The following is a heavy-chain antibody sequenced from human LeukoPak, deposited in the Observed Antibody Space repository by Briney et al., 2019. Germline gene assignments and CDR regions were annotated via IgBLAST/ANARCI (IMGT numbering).Heavy chain of an antibody. Sequence: PGGSLRLSCEASGFTVSSNYMSWVRQATGKGLEWVSAIGTAGDTYYPGSVKGRFTISRENAKNSLYLQMNSLRAGDTAVYYCARVRSGSYGMDVWGQGTTVTVSS. D-gene: IGHD1-26*01. CDR1: GFTVSSNY. CDR2: IGTAGDT. CDR3: ARVRSGSYGMDV. V-gene: IGHV3-13*01. J-gene: IGHJ6*02.